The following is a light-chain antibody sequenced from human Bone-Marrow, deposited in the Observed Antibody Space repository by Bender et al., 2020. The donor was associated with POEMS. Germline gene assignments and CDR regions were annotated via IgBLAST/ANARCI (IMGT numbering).Light chain of an antibody. CDR2: QDN. CDR3: QAWDSRTV. Sequence: SYEVTQPPSVSVSPGQTASITCSGDKLGDKFVSWYQQKPGQSPVVVIFQDNKRPSGIPERFSASNSGDAATLTISGTQAVDEAAYYCQAWDSRTVFGGGTKLTVL. CDR1: KLGDKF. J-gene: IGLJ2*01. V-gene: IGLV3-1*01.